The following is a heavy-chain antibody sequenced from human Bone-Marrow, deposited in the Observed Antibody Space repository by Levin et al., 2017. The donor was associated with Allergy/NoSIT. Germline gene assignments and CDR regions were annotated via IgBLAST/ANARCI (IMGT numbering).Heavy chain of an antibody. CDR2: LSYDGNNI. V-gene: IGHV3-30-3*01. Sequence: GGSLRLSCAASGFTFNKYGLHWVRQAPGKGMEWVAALSYDGNNINYADSVKGRFTISRDNSKNTLFLQMNSLRTEDTAFYFCARVNYTSSWPYYFDYWGQGTLVTVSS. CDR1: GFTFNKYG. J-gene: IGHJ4*02. D-gene: IGHD6-13*01. CDR3: ARVNYTSSWPYYFDY.